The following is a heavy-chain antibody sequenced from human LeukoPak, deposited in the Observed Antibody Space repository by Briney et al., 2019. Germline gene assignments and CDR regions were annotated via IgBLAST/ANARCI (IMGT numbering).Heavy chain of an antibody. Sequence: PGGSLRLSCAAPGFTFSSYGMHWVRQAPGKGLEWVAVISYDGSNKYYADSVKGRFTISRDNSKNTLYLQMNSLRAEDTAVYYCAKDKGETGVFDYWGQGTLVTVSS. V-gene: IGHV3-30*18. CDR2: ISYDGSNK. D-gene: IGHD2-21*01. J-gene: IGHJ4*02. CDR1: GFTFSSYG. CDR3: AKDKGETGVFDY.